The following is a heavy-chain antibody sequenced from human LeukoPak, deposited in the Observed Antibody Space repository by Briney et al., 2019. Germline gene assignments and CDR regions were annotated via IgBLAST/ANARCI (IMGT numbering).Heavy chain of an antibody. J-gene: IGHJ5*02. CDR1: GDSVSSNSVT. Sequence: SQTLSLTCAISGDSVSSNSVTWNWIRQSPSRGLEWLGRTYYRSMWYNDYAVSVRGRITVSPDTSKNQFSLHLNSVTPEDTAVYYCARRLTQYDCFDPWGQGILVTVSS. CDR2: TYYRSMWYN. V-gene: IGHV6-1*01. D-gene: IGHD2-2*01. CDR3: ARRLTQYDCFDP.